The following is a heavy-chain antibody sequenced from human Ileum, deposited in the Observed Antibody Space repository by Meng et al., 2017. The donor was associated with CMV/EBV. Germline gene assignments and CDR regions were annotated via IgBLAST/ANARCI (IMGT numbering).Heavy chain of an antibody. D-gene: IGHD3-10*01. CDR2: TYYRSKWYH. J-gene: IGHJ4*02. CDR1: GDNVTSNSAA. Sequence: PCAIYGDNVTSNSAAWHLIRQSPSRGLEWLGKTYYRSKWYHDYAVSLKSLIIINSDTSKNQFSLLLSSVTPEDTAVYYCGSWYFDYWGQGTQVTVSS. V-gene: IGHV6-1*01. CDR3: GSWYFDY.